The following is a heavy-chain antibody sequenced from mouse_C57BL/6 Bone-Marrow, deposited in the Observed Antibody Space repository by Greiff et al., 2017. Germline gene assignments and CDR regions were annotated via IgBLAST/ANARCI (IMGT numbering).Heavy chain of an antibody. CDR2: IDPENGDT. CDR1: GFNIKDDY. V-gene: IGHV14-4*01. Sequence: VQLKQSGAELVRPGASVKLSCTASGFNIKDDYLHWVKQRLEQGLEWIGWIDPENGDTEYASKFQVKATITADTSSNPAYLQLSSLTSEDTAVYYCTAGYFDYWGQGTTLTVSS. CDR3: TAGYFDY. J-gene: IGHJ2*01.